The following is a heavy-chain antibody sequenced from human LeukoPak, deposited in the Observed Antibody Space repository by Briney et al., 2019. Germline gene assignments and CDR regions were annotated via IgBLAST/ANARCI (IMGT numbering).Heavy chain of an antibody. Sequence: PSETLSLTCSVYAVSISAFYWSWIRQPPGKGLEWIGHIYYNGSANSNPSLNSRVTISIDTSKSQFSLKLNSLTAADTAVYYCARGRLGYSYGYRAFDIWGQGTMVIVSS. D-gene: IGHD5-18*01. CDR2: IYYNGSA. V-gene: IGHV4-59*01. CDR3: ARGRLGYSYGYRAFDI. CDR1: AVSISAFY. J-gene: IGHJ3*02.